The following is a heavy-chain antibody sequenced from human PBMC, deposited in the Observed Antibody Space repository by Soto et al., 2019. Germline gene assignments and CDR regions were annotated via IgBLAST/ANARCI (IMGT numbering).Heavy chain of an antibody. D-gene: IGHD3-16*01. CDR3: ARVPSPFDFYYAMDV. CDR1: GGSISSNKY. V-gene: IGHV4-30-4*02. CDR2: IFSSGTT. Sequence: SETLSLTCAVSGGSISSNKYWSWIRQAPGKGLEWIGYIFSSGTTYYNPSLKSRLTMSLDTSQNQFSLKLNSVTAADTAVYFCARVPSPFDFYYAMDVWGQGTTVTVSS. J-gene: IGHJ6*02.